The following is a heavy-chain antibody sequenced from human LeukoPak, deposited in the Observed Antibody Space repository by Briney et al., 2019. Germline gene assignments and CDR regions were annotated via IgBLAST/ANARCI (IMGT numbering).Heavy chain of an antibody. CDR2: IYYSGST. CDR3: AKLVRDDAFNI. V-gene: IGHV4-31*03. Sequence: SETLSLTCTVSGGSISSGGYYWSWIRQHPGKGLEWIGYIYYSGSTYYNPSLKSRVTISVDTSKNQFSLKLSSVTAADTAVYYCAKLVRDDAFNIWGQGKMVTVSP. J-gene: IGHJ3*02. CDR1: GGSISSGGYY. D-gene: IGHD3-10*01.